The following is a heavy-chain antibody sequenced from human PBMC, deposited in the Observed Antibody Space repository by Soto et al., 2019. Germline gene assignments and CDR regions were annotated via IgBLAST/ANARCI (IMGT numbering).Heavy chain of an antibody. D-gene: IGHD3-9*01. CDR1: GFTFSSYG. J-gene: IGHJ4*02. CDR3: ARDFGDDILTGYPNEVFDY. V-gene: IGHV3-33*01. Sequence: GGSLRLSCAASGFTFSSYGVHWVRQAPGKGLEWVAVIWYDGSSKYYADSVKGRFTISRDNSKNTLYLQMNSLRAEDTAVYYCARDFGDDILTGYPNEVFDYWGQGTLVTVSS. CDR2: IWYDGSSK.